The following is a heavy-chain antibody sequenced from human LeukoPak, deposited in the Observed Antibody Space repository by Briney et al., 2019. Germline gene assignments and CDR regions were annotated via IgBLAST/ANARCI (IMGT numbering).Heavy chain of an antibody. V-gene: IGHV3-73*01. J-gene: IGHJ4*02. CDR3: TRLSNIHCSGGSCYFDY. CDR2: IKTKANSYAT. CDR1: GFTFSGSP. D-gene: IGHD2-15*01. Sequence: GGSLKLSCAASGFTFSGSPMHWVRQASGKGLEWVGRIKTKANSYATAYAASVKGRFTIARDDSKNTAYLQMNSLKTEDTAVYYCTRLSNIHCSGGSCYFDYWGQGTLVTVSS.